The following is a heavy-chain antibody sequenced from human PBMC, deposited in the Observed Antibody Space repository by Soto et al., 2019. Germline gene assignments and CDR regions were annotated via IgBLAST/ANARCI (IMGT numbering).Heavy chain of an antibody. CDR1: GYTFTSYG. CDR2: ISAYNGNT. V-gene: IGHV1-18*04. D-gene: IGHD6-6*01. CDR3: ARVDIAARQCYYYGMDV. J-gene: IGHJ6*02. Sequence: QVQLVQSGAEVKKPGASVKVSCKASGYTFTSYGISWVRQAPGLGLEWMGWISAYNGNTNYAQKLQGRVTMTTDTSTITAYMELRSLRSDDTAVYHCARVDIAARQCYYYGMDVWGQGTTVTVSS.